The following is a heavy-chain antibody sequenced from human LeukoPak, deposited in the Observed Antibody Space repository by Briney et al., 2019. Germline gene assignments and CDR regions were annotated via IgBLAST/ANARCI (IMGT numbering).Heavy chain of an antibody. V-gene: IGHV1-69*13. CDR1: GGTFITNG. D-gene: IGHD4-23*01. CDR2: IIPMFDSR. J-gene: IGHJ5*02. CDR3: AREANFGGNLNWFDH. Sequence: ASVKVSCKASGGTFITNGYTWVRQAPGQGLEWMGGIIPMFDSRSFAQKFQGRVTLTSDESGSTVYMELRNLTSEDTAIYYCAREANFGGNLNWFDHWGQGTLVTVSS.